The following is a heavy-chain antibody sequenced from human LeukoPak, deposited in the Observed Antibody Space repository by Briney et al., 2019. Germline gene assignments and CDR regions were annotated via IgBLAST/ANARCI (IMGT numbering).Heavy chain of an antibody. CDR2: ISSSSSYI. D-gene: IGHD4-23*01. J-gene: IGHJ3*02. CDR3: ARDTLEYSNSPDALDI. Sequence: PGGSLRLSCAASGFTSSSYSMNWVRQAPGKGLEWASSISSSSSYIYYADSVKGRFTISRDNAKNSLYMQMESLRDEDTAIYYCARDTLEYSNSPDALDIWGQGTMVTVSS. V-gene: IGHV3-21*01. CDR1: GFTSSSYS.